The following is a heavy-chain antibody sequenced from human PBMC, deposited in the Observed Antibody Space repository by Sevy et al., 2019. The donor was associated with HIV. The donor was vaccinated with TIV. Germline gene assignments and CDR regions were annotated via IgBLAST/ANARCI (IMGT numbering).Heavy chain of an antibody. CDR1: GFTVSSSY. D-gene: IGHD6-19*01. V-gene: IGHV3-53*01. CDR2: IYAGGTT. Sequence: GGSLRLSCAASGFTVSSSYIIWVRQAPGKGLEWVSVIYAGGTTYYADSVKGRFTISRDNSNNTLYLQMNSLRADDTAVYFCAGDSSSDSLSSFDFWGQGTLVTVSS. J-gene: IGHJ4*02. CDR3: AGDSSSDSLSSFDF.